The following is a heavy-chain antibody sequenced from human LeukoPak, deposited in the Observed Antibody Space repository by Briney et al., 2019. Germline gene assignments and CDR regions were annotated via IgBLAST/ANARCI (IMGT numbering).Heavy chain of an antibody. Sequence: PSEALSLTCTVSGGSISSSSYYWGWIRQPPGKGLEWIGSIYYSGSTYYNPSLKSRVTISVDTSKNQFSLKLSSVTAADTAVYYCARHGYCSGGSCYSFWFDPWGQRTLVTVSS. D-gene: IGHD2-15*01. CDR1: GGSISSSSYY. V-gene: IGHV4-39*01. J-gene: IGHJ5*02. CDR3: ARHGYCSGGSCYSFWFDP. CDR2: IYYSGST.